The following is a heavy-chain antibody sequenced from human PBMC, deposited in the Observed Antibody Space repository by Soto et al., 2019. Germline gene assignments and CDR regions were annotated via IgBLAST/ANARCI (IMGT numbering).Heavy chain of an antibody. D-gene: IGHD3-10*01. CDR3: AKASPSHAITMVRGVIIRGYSYYGMDV. V-gene: IGHV3-23*01. Sequence: GGALRLSCPASGFTFSSYGMSWVRQAPGKGLEWVSAISCSGGSTYYADSVKGRFTISRDNSKNTLYLQMNSLRAEDTAVYYCAKASPSHAITMVRGVIIRGYSYYGMDVWGQGSTVTVSS. CDR1: GFTFSSYG. CDR2: ISCSGGST. J-gene: IGHJ6*02.